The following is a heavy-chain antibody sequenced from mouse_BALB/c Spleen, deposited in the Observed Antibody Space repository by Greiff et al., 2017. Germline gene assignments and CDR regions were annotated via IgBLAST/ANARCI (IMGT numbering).Heavy chain of an antibody. Sequence: DVKLVESGGGLVKPGGSLKLSCAASGFTFSSYTMSWVRQTPEKRLEWVATISSGGSYTYYPDSVKGRFTISRDNAKNTLYLQMSSLKSEDTAMYYCTRDSTTERYFDDWGQGTTLTVSS. CDR3: TRDSTTERYFDD. D-gene: IGHD1-1*01. CDR1: GFTFSSYT. CDR2: ISSGGSYT. V-gene: IGHV5-6-4*01. J-gene: IGHJ2*01.